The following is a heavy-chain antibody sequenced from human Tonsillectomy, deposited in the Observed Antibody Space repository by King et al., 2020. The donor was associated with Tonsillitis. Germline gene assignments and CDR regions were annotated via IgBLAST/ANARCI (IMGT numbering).Heavy chain of an antibody. Sequence: HVQLVESGGGVVQPGGSLRLSCTASGFTFSNYAMHWVRQAPGKGLEWVALISYHGNNIHYADSVKGRFTISRDNSKNTLYLQMNTLRADDTALFYCARDRGRPEGVGRQMLADYYYDLWGRGTLVTVSS. D-gene: IGHD4-11*01. J-gene: IGHJ2*01. CDR2: ISYHGNNI. CDR3: ARDRGRPEGVGRQMLADYYYDL. V-gene: IGHV3-30*14. CDR1: GFTFSNYA.